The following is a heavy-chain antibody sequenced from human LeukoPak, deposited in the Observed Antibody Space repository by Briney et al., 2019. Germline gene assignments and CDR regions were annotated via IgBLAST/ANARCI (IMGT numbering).Heavy chain of an antibody. CDR3: ASEGGATSGWFDP. D-gene: IGHD1-26*01. V-gene: IGHV3-74*01. CDR1: GFTFSSYW. Sequence: GGSLRLSCAASGFTFSSYWMHWVRQAPGRGLVWVSLITTDGSSTIYADSVKGRFTISRDNAKNTLYLQMNSLRAEDTAVYYCASEGGATSGWFDPWGQGTLVTVSS. J-gene: IGHJ5*02. CDR2: ITTDGSST.